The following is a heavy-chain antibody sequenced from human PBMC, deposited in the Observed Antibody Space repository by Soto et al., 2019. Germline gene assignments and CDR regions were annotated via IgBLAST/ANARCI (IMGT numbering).Heavy chain of an antibody. J-gene: IGHJ6*02. CDR2: ISGGGGTI. D-gene: IGHD2-21*02. CDR1: GFSFNAYG. CDR3: AKDRGNGDTPNIYSYYGIEV. Sequence: PGGSLRLSCAVSGFSFNAYGMSWVRQAPGKGLEWISFISGGGGTIYYADPVKGRFISSRDNSKSTLYLQMTSLSVDDTAVYYCAKDRGNGDTPNIYSYYGIEVWGQGTTVTV. V-gene: IGHV3-23*01.